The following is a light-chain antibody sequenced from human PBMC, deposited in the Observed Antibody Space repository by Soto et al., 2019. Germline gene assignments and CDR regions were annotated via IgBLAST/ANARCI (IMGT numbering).Light chain of an antibody. V-gene: IGKV3-11*01. CDR3: HQRSNWPIT. J-gene: IGKJ5*01. Sequence: EIVLTQPPATLSLSPGERATLYCRASQSVSSHLFCFQQKPGQAPRLLIHDASSRATGIPARFSGSGSGTDFTLTISSLEPEDFAVYYCHQRSNWPITFGQGTRLEIK. CDR2: DAS. CDR1: QSVSSH.